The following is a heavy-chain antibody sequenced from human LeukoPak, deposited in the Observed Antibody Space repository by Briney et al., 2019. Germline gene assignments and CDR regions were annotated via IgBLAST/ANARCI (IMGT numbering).Heavy chain of an antibody. CDR2: INHSGST. CDR1: GGSFSGYY. V-gene: IGHV4-34*01. Sequence: PSETLSLTCAVYGGSFSGYYWSWIRQPPGKGLEWIGEINHSGSTNYNPSLKSRVTISVDTSKNLFSLKLSSVTAADTAVYYCARVTGYMIGDYFDYWGQGTLVTVSS. CDR3: ARVTGYMIGDYFDY. J-gene: IGHJ4*02. D-gene: IGHD3-22*01.